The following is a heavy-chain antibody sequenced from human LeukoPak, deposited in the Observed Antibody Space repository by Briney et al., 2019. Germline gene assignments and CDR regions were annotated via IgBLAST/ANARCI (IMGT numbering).Heavy chain of an antibody. D-gene: IGHD3-10*01. Sequence: GGSLRLSCAASGFTFSSYSMNWVRQAPGKGLEWVPSISSGTSYIYYADSVKGRFTISRDNAKNSLYLQMNSLRAEDTAVYYCARAGNYYGRHTNWFDPWGQGTLVTVSS. J-gene: IGHJ5*02. CDR1: GFTFSSYS. CDR3: ARAGNYYGRHTNWFDP. V-gene: IGHV3-21*01. CDR2: ISSGTSYI.